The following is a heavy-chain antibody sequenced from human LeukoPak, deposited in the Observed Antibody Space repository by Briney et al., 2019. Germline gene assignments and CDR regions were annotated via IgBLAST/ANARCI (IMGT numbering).Heavy chain of an antibody. D-gene: IGHD6-13*01. CDR1: GFTFSSYA. Sequence: GGSLRLSCAASGFTFSSYAMHWVRQAPGKGLEWVAVISYDGSNKYYADSVKGRFTISRDNSKNTLYLQMNSLRAEDTAVYYCARDTAAGTDYYYYMDVWGKGTTVTVSS. CDR2: ISYDGSNK. V-gene: IGHV3-30*04. J-gene: IGHJ6*03. CDR3: ARDTAAGTDYYYYMDV.